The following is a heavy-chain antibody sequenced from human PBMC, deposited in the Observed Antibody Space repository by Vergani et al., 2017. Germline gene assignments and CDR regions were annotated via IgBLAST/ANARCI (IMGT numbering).Heavy chain of an antibody. CDR3: ARDPMAGTYFDY. CDR1: GFTFSSYA. D-gene: IGHD6-19*01. J-gene: IGHJ4*02. V-gene: IGHV3-30-3*01. Sequence: QVHLVESGGGVVQPGRSLRLSCAASGFTFSSYAMHWVRQAPGKGLEWVAVISYDGSNKYYADSVKGRFTISRDNSKNTLYLQMNSLRAEDTAVYYCARDPMAGTYFDYWGQGTLVTVSS. CDR2: ISYDGSNK.